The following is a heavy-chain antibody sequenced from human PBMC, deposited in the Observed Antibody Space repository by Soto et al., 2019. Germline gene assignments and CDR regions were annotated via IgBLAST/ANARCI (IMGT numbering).Heavy chain of an antibody. D-gene: IGHD3-22*01. V-gene: IGHV1-69*06. CDR3: ARDYYDSSGYPNWFDP. Sequence: ASVKVSCKASGGTFSSYAISWGRQAPGQGLEWMGGIIPIFGTANYAQKFQGRVTITADKSTSTAYMELSSLRSEDTAVYYCARDYYDSSGYPNWFDPWGKGTLVTVSA. CDR2: IIPIFGTA. J-gene: IGHJ5*02. CDR1: GGTFSSYA.